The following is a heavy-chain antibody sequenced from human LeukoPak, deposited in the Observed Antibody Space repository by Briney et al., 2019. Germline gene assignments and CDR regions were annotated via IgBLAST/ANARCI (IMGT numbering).Heavy chain of an antibody. D-gene: IGHD3-16*01. CDR1: GINFNPYT. CDR2: INHNGNVN. J-gene: IGHJ6*02. CDR3: ARGGGLDV. V-gene: IGHV3-7*03. Sequence: PGGSLRLSCAVAGINFNPYTMNWVRQAPGKGLEWVASINHNGNVNYYVDSVKGRFTISRDNAKNSLYLQMSNLRAEDTAVYFCARGGGLDVWGQGATVTVSS.